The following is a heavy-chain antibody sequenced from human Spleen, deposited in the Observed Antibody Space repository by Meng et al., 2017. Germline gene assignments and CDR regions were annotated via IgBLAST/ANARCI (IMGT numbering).Heavy chain of an antibody. Sequence: QLHLQQYVPALVNTWRPLSLTCAISGDSASSKIAAWNWIRQSPSRGLEWLGRTYYSSKWYYDYALSLKSRETINPYTSNTQFSLQLNSVTPEDTAVYYCADMDRHPWGQGPLVTVSS. CDR2: TYYSSKWYY. D-gene: IGHD3/OR15-3a*01. J-gene: IGHJ5*02. V-gene: IGHV6-1*01. CDR1: GDSASSKIAA. CDR3: ADMDRHP.